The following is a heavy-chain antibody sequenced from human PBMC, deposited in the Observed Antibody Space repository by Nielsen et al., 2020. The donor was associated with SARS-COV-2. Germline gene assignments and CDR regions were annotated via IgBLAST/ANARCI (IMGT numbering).Heavy chain of an antibody. CDR1: GGSFSGYY. Sequence: GSLRLSCAVYGGSFSGYYWSWIRQPPGKGLEWIGEINHSGSTNYNPSLKSRVTISVDTSKNQFSLKLSSVTAADTAVYYCARHIVLMVYAITYYYYGMDVWGQGTTVTVSS. CDR3: ARHIVLMVYAITYYYYGMDV. CDR2: INHSGST. V-gene: IGHV4-34*01. J-gene: IGHJ6*02. D-gene: IGHD2-8*01.